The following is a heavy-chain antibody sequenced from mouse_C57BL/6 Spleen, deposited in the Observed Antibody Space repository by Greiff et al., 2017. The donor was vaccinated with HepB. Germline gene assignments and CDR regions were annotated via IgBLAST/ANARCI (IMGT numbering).Heavy chain of an antibody. D-gene: IGHD4-1*01. CDR3: AFWGYYAMDY. Sequence: EVKLVESGGGLVKPGGSLKLSCAASGFTFSDYGMHWVRQAPEKGLEWVAYISSGSSTIYYADTVKGRFTISRDNAKNTLFLQMTSLRSEDTAMYYCAFWGYYAMDYWGQGTSVTVSS. CDR1: GFTFSDYG. V-gene: IGHV5-17*01. CDR2: ISSGSSTI. J-gene: IGHJ4*01.